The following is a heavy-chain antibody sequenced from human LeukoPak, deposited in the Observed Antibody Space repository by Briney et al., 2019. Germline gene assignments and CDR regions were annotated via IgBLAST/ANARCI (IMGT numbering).Heavy chain of an antibody. J-gene: IGHJ4*02. Sequence: QPGGSLRLSCAASGFTFSSAWLHWVRQAPGTGLVWVSRITDDASTTYADSVKGRFTISRDNAKNTLYLQMNSLRAEDSAVYSCVRDRVGPEYWGQGTLVTVSS. CDR3: VRDRVGPEY. V-gene: IGHV3-74*03. D-gene: IGHD1-26*01. CDR2: ITDDAST. CDR1: GFTFSSAW.